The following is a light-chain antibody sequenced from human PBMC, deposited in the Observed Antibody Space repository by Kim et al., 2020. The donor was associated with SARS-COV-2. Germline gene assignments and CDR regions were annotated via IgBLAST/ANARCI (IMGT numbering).Light chain of an antibody. V-gene: IGKV1-33*01. J-gene: IGKJ4*01. CDR2: DAS. Sequence: ASVGDIVTITCQASQDISNYLNWYQQKPGKAPKLLISDASNLEIGVPSRFSGSGSGTDFTFTIYSLQPEDIATYYCQQYDNLPLTFGGGTKVDIK. CDR3: QQYDNLPLT. CDR1: QDISNY.